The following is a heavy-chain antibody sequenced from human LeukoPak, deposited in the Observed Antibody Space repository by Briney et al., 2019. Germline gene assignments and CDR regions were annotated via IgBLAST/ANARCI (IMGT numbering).Heavy chain of an antibody. Sequence: PGGSLRLSCAASGFTFSSYWMNWARQAPGKGLEWVASINHNGNVNYYVDSVKGRFTISRDNAKNTLYLQMNSLRAEDTAVYYCAPGDPLGYWGQGTLVTVSS. CDR3: APGDPLGY. J-gene: IGHJ4*02. V-gene: IGHV3-7*01. D-gene: IGHD7-27*01. CDR2: INHNGNVN. CDR1: GFTFSSYW.